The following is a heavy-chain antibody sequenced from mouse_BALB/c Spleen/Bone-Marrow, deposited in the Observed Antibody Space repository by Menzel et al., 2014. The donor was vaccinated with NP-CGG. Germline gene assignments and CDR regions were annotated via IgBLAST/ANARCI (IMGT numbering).Heavy chain of an antibody. Sequence: QVQLQQSGAELVRPGASVTLSCKASGYTFTDYEMHWVKQTPVHGLGWIGAIDPETGGTAYNQKFKGKATLTADKSSSTAYMELRSLTSEDSAVYYCTRSETGTFAYWGQAPLVPVSA. CDR1: GYTFTDYE. CDR2: IDPETGGT. V-gene: IGHV1-15*01. CDR3: TRSETGTFAY. D-gene: IGHD4-1*01. J-gene: IGHJ3*01.